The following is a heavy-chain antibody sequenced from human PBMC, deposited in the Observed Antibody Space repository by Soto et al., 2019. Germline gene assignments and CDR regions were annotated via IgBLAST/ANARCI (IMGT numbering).Heavy chain of an antibody. J-gene: IGHJ6*02. Sequence: QVHLVQSGAEVKKPEAAVTVSCKASGYNFIDFYIHWVRQAPGQGLEWMGWINPNSGTTNYAQKCQGRVTMTRETSINTVYMEVSSLRSDDTAVYFCANNYSRQLVAFLPGRYYIGMSVWGRGTTVTVSS. CDR3: ANNYSRQLVAFLPGRYYIGMSV. CDR1: GYNFIDFY. V-gene: IGHV1-2*02. D-gene: IGHD6-6*01. CDR2: INPNSGTT.